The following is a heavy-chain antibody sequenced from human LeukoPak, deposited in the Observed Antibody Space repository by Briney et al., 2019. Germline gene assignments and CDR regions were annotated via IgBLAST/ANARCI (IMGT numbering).Heavy chain of an antibody. D-gene: IGHD2-2*01. J-gene: IGHJ4*02. CDR3: AKDPSPAGYYFDY. CDR1: GFTFSSYA. CDR2: ISGSGGST. V-gene: IGHV3-23*01. Sequence: GGSLRLSCAASGFTFSSYAMSWVRQAPGKGLEWVPAISGSGGSTYYADSVKGRFTISRDNSKNTLYLQMNSLRAEDTAVYYCAKDPSPAGYYFDYWGQGTLVTVSS.